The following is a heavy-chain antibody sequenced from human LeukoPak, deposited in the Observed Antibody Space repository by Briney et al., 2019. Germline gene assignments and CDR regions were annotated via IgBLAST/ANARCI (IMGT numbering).Heavy chain of an antibody. CDR2: INPNSGGT. CDR3: ARPDSSSSSYYGMDV. CDR1: GYTFTGYY. J-gene: IGHJ6*02. V-gene: IGHV1-2*02. D-gene: IGHD6-6*01. Sequence: ASVKVSCKASGYTFTGYYMHWVRQAPGQGLEWMGWINPNSGGTKYAQKFQGRVTMTRDTSISTAYMELSRLRSDDTAVYYCARPDSSSSSYYGMDVWGQGTTVTVSS.